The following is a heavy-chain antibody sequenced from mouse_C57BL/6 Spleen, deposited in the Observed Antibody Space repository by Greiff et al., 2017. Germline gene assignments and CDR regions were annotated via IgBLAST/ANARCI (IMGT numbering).Heavy chain of an antibody. CDR3: TTWGTTVVAKVDY. CDR2: IDPENGDT. D-gene: IGHD1-1*01. CDR1: GFNIKDDY. V-gene: IGHV14-4*01. J-gene: IGHJ2*01. Sequence: VQLQQSGAELVRPGASVKLSCTASGFNIKDDYMHWVKQRPEQGLEWIGWIDPENGDTEYASKFQGKATITADTSSNTAYLQLSSLTSEDTAVYYCTTWGTTVVAKVDYWGQGTTLTVSS.